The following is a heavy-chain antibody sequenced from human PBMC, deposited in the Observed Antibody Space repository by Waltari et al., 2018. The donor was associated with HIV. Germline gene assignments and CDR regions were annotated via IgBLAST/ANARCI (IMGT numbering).Heavy chain of an antibody. J-gene: IGHJ4*02. CDR3: AKGSVIDAYFDC. CDR2: ISGSGSNS. Sequence: EVQLLESGGGLVQPGGSLRLSCAASGFTFSSYVISWVRQAPGKGLEWVSAISGSGSNSYSADSVEGRFTISRDNSKNTLYLQMNSLRAEDTAVYYCAKGSVIDAYFDCWGQGTLVTVSS. V-gene: IGHV3-23*01. CDR1: GFTFSSYV. D-gene: IGHD3-10*01.